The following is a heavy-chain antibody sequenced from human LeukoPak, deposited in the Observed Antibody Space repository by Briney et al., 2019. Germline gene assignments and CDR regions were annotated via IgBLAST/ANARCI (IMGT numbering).Heavy chain of an antibody. V-gene: IGHV3-30*02. J-gene: IGHJ4*02. D-gene: IGHD6-19*01. CDR2: IRYDGNNK. CDR3: AKDQAVAGHPLDY. CDR1: EFTFRNYD. Sequence: PGGSLRLSCAASEFTFRNYDMHWVRQAPGKGLEWVAFIRYDGNNKYYADSVKGRFTISRDNSKNTLYLQMNSLRAEDTAVYYCAKDQAVAGHPLDYWGQGTLATVSS.